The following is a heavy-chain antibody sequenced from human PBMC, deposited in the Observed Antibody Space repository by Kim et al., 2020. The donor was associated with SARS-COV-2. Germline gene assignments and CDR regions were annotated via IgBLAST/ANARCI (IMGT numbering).Heavy chain of an antibody. CDR1: GGSISSYY. CDR3: ARTIAAAGKGNWFDP. V-gene: IGHV4-59*01. Sequence: SETLSLTCTVSGGSISSYYWSWIRQPPGKGLEWIGYIYYSGSTNYNPSLKSRVTISVDTSKNQFSLKLSSVTAADTAVYYCARTIAAAGKGNWFDPWGQG. CDR2: IYYSGST. J-gene: IGHJ5*02. D-gene: IGHD6-13*01.